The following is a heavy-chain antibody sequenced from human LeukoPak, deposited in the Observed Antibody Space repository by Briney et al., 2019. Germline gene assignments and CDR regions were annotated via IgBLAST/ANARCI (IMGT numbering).Heavy chain of an antibody. J-gene: IGHJ1*01. CDR1: GFTFSHYG. V-gene: IGHV3-33*06. Sequence: GGSLRLSCAESGFTFSHYGMHWVRQTPGAGLEWVAVIWSDGSDKYYAKSVKGRFTISRDNSKNSLFLQMNSLRAEDTAVYYCQKHAHRGFEYSKSLQNWGQGILVTVSS. CDR2: IWSDGSDK. D-gene: IGHD5-18*01. CDR3: QKHAHRGFEYSKSLQN.